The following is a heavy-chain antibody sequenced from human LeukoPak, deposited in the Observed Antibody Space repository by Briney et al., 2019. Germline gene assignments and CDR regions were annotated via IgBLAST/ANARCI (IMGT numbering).Heavy chain of an antibody. CDR2: IDSSGGYM. D-gene: IGHD1-26*01. V-gene: IGHV3-21*06. CDR1: GFTFSSYS. J-gene: IGHJ4*02. CDR3: VRDYRGGWNDY. Sequence: GGSLRLSCAASGFTFSSYSMYWVRQAPGKGLEWVSSIDSSGGYMFYADSVKGRFIISRDNAKDSLYLQMNNLRVDDTAVYYCVRDYRGGWNDYWGQGTLVTVSS.